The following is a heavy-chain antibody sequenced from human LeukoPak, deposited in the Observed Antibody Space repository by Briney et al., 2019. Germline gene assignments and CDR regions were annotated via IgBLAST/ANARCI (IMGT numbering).Heavy chain of an antibody. V-gene: IGHV4-31*03. CDR3: ARGGGSSSSGYGMDV. Sequence: PPETPSLTCTVSGGSPSRGGYYRSWVRQHPRRGLEWHGYIYYSGSTYYNPSRKSRVTISVDTSKNQFSLKLRSVTAADTAVYYCARGGGSSSSGYGMDVWGKGTTVTVSS. D-gene: IGHD6-13*01. CDR1: GGSPSRGGYY. CDR2: IYYSGST. J-gene: IGHJ6*04.